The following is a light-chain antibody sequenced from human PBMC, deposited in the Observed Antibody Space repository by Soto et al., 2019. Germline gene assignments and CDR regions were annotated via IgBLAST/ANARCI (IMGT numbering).Light chain of an antibody. Sequence: EIVMTQSPATLSVSPGERATLSCRASQSVSSNLAWYQQKPGQAPRLLIYGASTRATGIPGRFSGSGSGTEFTLTIGSLQSEDFAVYYCQQYNNWPETFGQGTKVEIK. V-gene: IGKV3-15*01. CDR2: GAS. J-gene: IGKJ1*01. CDR3: QQYNNWPET. CDR1: QSVSSN.